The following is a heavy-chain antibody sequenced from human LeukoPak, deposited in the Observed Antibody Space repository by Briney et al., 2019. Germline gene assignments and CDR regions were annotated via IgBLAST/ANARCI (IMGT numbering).Heavy chain of an antibody. CDR1: GLTVSSNY. CDR2: IYSGGST. V-gene: IGHV3-53*01. D-gene: IGHD2-2*01. Sequence: PGGSLRLSCAASGLTVSSNYMSWVRQAPGKGLGWDSVIYSGGSTYYADSVKGRFTISRDNSKNTLYLQMNSLRAEDTAVYYCARQPPAAMHIHDAFDIWGQGTMVTVSS. CDR3: ARQPPAAMHIHDAFDI. J-gene: IGHJ3*02.